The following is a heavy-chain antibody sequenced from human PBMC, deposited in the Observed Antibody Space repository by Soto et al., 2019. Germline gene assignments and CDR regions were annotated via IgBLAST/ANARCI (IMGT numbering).Heavy chain of an antibody. J-gene: IGHJ4*02. V-gene: IGHV4-39*01. D-gene: IGHD3-22*01. CDR3: ARLGGYYQAFDQ. CDR2: IYYSGST. Sequence: SETLSLTCTVSGGSISSSSYYWGWIRQPPGKGLEWIGSIYYSGSTYYNPSLKSRVTISVDTSKNQFSLKLDSVTAADTAVYYCARLGGYYQAFDQWGQGSLVTVSS. CDR1: GGSISSSSYY.